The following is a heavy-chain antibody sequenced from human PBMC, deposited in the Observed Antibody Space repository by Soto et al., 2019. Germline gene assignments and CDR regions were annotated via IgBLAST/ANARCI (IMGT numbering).Heavy chain of an antibody. V-gene: IGHV1-18*01. CDR1: GFKFSDYG. CDR2: ISPYNHNT. J-gene: IGHJ4*02. D-gene: IGHD6-6*01. CDR3: ARDAYSSSAPLDY. Sequence: QLVQSGAEVKRPGASVRVSCKASGFKFSDYGIGWVRQAPGQGLEWMGWISPYNHNTNYAQTFQGRVTMTTDTSAGIVYMELWSLRSDDTALYYCARDAYSSSAPLDYWGQGTLVTVSS.